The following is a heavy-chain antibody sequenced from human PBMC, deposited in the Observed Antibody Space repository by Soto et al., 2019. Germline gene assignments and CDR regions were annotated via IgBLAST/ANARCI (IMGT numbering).Heavy chain of an antibody. Sequence: GGSLRLSCAASGFTFSTYAMNWVRQAPGKGLEWVSAISNSFSDGNTHYADSVKGRFTISRDNDKNTVFLEMNSLRAEDTAVYYCAKVFSPELGNYFDHWGQGTLVTAPQ. D-gene: IGHD1-7*01. CDR1: GFTFSTYA. J-gene: IGHJ4*02. V-gene: IGHV3-23*01. CDR3: AKVFSPELGNYFDH. CDR2: ISNSFSDGNT.